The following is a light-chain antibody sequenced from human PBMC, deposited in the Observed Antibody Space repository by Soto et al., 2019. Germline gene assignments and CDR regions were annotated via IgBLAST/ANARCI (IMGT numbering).Light chain of an antibody. J-gene: IGKJ3*01. V-gene: IGKV3-20*01. CDR3: QHYGGSFI. CDR1: QSVSSSY. Sequence: EIVLTQSPGTLSLSPGERATLSCRASQSVSSSYLAWYQHKPGQAPRLLIYDASNRATGIPARFSGSGSGTDFTLSISRLEPEDFAVYYCQHYGGSFIFGPGTKVDIK. CDR2: DAS.